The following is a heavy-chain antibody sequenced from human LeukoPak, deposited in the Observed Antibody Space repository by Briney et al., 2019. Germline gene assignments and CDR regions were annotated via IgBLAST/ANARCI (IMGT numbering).Heavy chain of an antibody. Sequence: SETLSLTCTVSGGPIIDCCWSWIRQPPGKGLEWIGYIYGSGSTSYSPSLMSRVTISVDASKNQFSLHLRSVAAADTAVYYCARHTYGEGYHHWGQGIMVTVS. CDR1: GGPIIDCC. CDR2: IYGSGST. V-gene: IGHV4-59*08. J-gene: IGHJ5*02. CDR3: ARHTYGEGYHH. D-gene: IGHD5-18*01.